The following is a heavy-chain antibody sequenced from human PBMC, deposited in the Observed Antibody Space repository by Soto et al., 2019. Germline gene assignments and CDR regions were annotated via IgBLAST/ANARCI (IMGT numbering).Heavy chain of an antibody. CDR3: ATRLIVAGSHYYGMDV. V-gene: IGHV1-2*04. CDR1: GYTFTGYY. Sequence: GASLKVSCKASGYTFTGYYMHWVRQAPGQGLEWMGWINPNSGGTNYAQKFQGWVTMTRDTSISTAYMELSRLRSEDTAVYYCATRLIVAGSHYYGMDVWGQGTTVTVSS. CDR2: INPNSGGT. J-gene: IGHJ6*02. D-gene: IGHD3-22*01.